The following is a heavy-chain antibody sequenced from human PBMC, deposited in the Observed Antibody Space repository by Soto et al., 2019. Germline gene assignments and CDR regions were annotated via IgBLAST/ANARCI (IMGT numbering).Heavy chain of an antibody. Sequence: LSLTCAASGFTVSSNYMSWVRQAPGKGLEWVSVIYSGGSTYYADSVKGRFTISRDNSKNTLYLQMNSLRAEDTAVYYCARDRGGGFDAFDIWGQGTMVTVSS. CDR3: ARDRGGGFDAFDI. D-gene: IGHD3-16*01. J-gene: IGHJ3*02. CDR2: IYSGGST. V-gene: IGHV3-66*02. CDR1: GFTVSSNY.